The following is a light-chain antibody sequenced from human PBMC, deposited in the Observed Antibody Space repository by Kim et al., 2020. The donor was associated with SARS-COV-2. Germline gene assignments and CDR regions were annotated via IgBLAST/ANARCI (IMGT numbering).Light chain of an antibody. CDR1: QDVSSE. Sequence: SASTGDRVTISCRMSQDVSSELAWYQQKPGKAPELLIYAASSLQSGVPSRFSGSGSGTDFTLTISGLQSEDFATYYCQQYYSFPYTFGQGTKLEI. CDR3: QQYYSFPYT. J-gene: IGKJ2*01. CDR2: AAS. V-gene: IGKV1D-8*01.